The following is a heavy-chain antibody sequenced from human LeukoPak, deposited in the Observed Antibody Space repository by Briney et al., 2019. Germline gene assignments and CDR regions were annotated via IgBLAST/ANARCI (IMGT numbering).Heavy chain of an antibody. CDR1: GGSISSSGYY. CDR2: IYYSGIT. CDR3: ARGGYSSGWHYYYYMDV. J-gene: IGHJ6*03. D-gene: IGHD6-19*01. V-gene: IGHV4-39*01. Sequence: SETLSLTCTVSGGSISSSGYYWFWIRQSPGEGLEWIGNIYYSGITYYNQSLKSRLTISVDTSKNQFSLKLSSVTAADTAVYYCARGGYSSGWHYYYYMDVWGKGTTVTISS.